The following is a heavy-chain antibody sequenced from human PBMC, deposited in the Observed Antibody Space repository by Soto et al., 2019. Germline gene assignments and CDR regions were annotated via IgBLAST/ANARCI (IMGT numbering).Heavy chain of an antibody. CDR3: ASVPYYGSGGDGPYFFDY. V-gene: IGHV4-39*01. D-gene: IGHD2-15*01. CDR2: IYYAGNT. J-gene: IGHJ4*02. Sequence: LSLTCTVSGDSITKSTYYWAWVRQTPGKGPEWIGSIYYAGNTYYNPSLQSRVTISVDASKNQFSLELRSVTAADSAVYYCASVPYYGSGGDGPYFFDYWGQGSLVTVSS. CDR1: GDSITKSTYY.